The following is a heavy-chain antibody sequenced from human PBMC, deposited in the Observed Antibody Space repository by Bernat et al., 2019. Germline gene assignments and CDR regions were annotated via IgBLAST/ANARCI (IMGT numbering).Heavy chain of an antibody. CDR2: ISHDGSNK. J-gene: IGHJ4*02. D-gene: IGHD3-3*01. V-gene: IGHV3-30*18. CDR1: GFTFSSHG. Sequence: QVQLVESGGGVVQPGRSLRLSCAASGFTFSSHGMHWVRQAPGKGLEWVAVISHDGSNKYYADSVRGRFTISRDNSKNTLYLQINSLKTEDTAVYYCAKGTEAYDFWSGFPTGRLDYWGQGTRLTVSS. CDR3: AKGTEAYDFWSGFPTGRLDY.